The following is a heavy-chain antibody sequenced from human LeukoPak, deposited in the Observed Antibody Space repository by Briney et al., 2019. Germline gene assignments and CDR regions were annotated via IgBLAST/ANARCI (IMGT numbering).Heavy chain of an antibody. V-gene: IGHV3-7*01. CDR1: GFTFSSYW. D-gene: IGHD5-18*01. CDR3: ARVGIQAWKYYFDY. J-gene: IGHJ4*02. CDR2: IKQDGSEK. Sequence: GGSLRLSCAASGFTFSSYWMSWIRQAPGKGLEWVANIKQDGSEKYYVDSVKGRFTISRDNAKNSLYLQMNSLRAEDTAVYYCARVGIQAWKYYFDYWGQGTLVTVSS.